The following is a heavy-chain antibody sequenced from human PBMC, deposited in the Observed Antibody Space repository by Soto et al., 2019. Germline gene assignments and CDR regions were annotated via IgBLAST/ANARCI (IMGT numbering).Heavy chain of an antibody. J-gene: IGHJ3*02. CDR2: FDPEDGET. CDR3: AKAVSNLMSLSAFDI. V-gene: IGHV1-24*01. CDR1: GYTLTELS. Sequence: ASVKVSCKVSGYTLTELSMHWVRQAPGKGLEWMGGFDPEDGETIYAQKFQGRVTMTEDTSTDTAYMELSSLRSEDTAVYYCAKAVSNLMSLSAFDIWGQGTMVTVSS. D-gene: IGHD2-2*01.